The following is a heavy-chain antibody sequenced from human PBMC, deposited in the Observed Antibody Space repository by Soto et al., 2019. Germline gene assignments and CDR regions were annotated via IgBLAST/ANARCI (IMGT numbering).Heavy chain of an antibody. V-gene: IGHV1-2*04. Sequence: ASVKGSCKASGYTFTGYYMHWVRQAPGQGLEWMGWINPNSGGTNYAQKFQGWVTMTRDTSISTAYMELSRLRSDDTAVYYCARDPPLPDCSGGSCYSGGFDYWGQGTLVTVSS. D-gene: IGHD2-15*01. CDR3: ARDPPLPDCSGGSCYSGGFDY. J-gene: IGHJ4*02. CDR2: INPNSGGT. CDR1: GYTFTGYY.